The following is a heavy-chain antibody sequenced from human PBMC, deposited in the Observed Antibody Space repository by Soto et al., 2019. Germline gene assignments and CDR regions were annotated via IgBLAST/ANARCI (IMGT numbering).Heavy chain of an antibody. V-gene: IGHV4-4*02. CDR1: GGAISSSNW. CDR2: IYHSGST. CDR3: ARVPYAGNSGLRNWFDP. D-gene: IGHD6-13*01. J-gene: IGHJ5*02. Sequence: QVQLQESGPGLVKPSGTLSITCAVSGGAISSSNWWRWVRQPPGEGLEWVGGIYHSGSTNYNPSLKSRVTLSVDKSKNQFSLKLSSVTAADTAVYYCARVPYAGNSGLRNWFDPWGQGTLVTVSS.